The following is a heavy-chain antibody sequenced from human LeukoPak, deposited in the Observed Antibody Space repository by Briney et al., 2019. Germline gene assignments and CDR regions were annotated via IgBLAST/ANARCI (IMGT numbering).Heavy chain of an antibody. J-gene: IGHJ4*02. CDR3: TRVGYIDEGIDY. V-gene: IGHV3-7*04. CDR1: GFPFSSYW. Sequence: GGSLRLSCVASGFPFSSYWMTWVRQAPGKGLEWVANIKQDGSKKSYVDSVKGRFTISRDNAKNSLYLQMNRLRAEDTAIYYCTRVGYIDEGIDYWGQGTLVTVSS. CDR2: IKQDGSKK. D-gene: IGHD5-24*01.